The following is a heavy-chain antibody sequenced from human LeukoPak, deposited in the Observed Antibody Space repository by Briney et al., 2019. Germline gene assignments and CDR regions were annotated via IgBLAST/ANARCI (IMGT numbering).Heavy chain of an antibody. V-gene: IGHV4-4*07. CDR3: ARDTDLASYYYYYMDV. CDR2: IYTSGST. J-gene: IGHJ6*03. CDR1: GGSISSYY. Sequence: PSETLSLTCTVSGGSISSYYWSWIRQPAGKGLERIGRIYTSGSTNYNPSLKSRVTISVDTSKNQFSLKLSSVTAADTAVYYCARDTDLASYYYYYMDVWGKGTTVTVSS.